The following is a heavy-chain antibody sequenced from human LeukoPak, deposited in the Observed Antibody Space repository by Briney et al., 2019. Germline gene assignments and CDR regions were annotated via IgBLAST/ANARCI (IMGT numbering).Heavy chain of an antibody. CDR1: GYTFTTHF. J-gene: IGHJ4*02. CDR2: INPSGGSA. D-gene: IGHD3-22*01. CDR3: ARGFYYDSSAPSDY. V-gene: IGHV1-46*01. Sequence: ASVKVSCKASGYTFTTHFIHWVRQAPGQGLQWMGMINPSGGSAIYAQKFQGRVTMTSDTSTSTAYMELRSLRSDDTAVYYCARGFYYDSSAPSDYWGQGTLVPVFS.